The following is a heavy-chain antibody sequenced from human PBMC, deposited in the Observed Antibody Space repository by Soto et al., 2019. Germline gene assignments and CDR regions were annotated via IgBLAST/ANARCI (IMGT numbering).Heavy chain of an antibody. Sequence: EVQLLESGGGLVQPGGSLRLSCAASGFTFSSYAMSWVRQAPGKGLEWVSAISGSGGSTYYADSVKGRFTISRDNPKNMLYLQMNSLRAENTAVYYCAKEGGYSRGWYNAFDIWGQGTMVTVSS. CDR1: GFTFSSYA. J-gene: IGHJ3*02. D-gene: IGHD6-19*01. CDR2: ISGSGGST. CDR3: AKEGGYSRGWYNAFDI. V-gene: IGHV3-23*01.